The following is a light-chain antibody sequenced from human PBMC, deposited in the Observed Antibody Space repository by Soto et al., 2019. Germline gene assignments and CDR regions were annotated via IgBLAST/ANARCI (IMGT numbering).Light chain of an antibody. J-gene: IGKJ3*01. V-gene: IGKV3-20*01. CDR1: QTISSSL. CDR3: QMYDGSLFT. CDR2: GAS. Sequence: EIVLTQSPDTLSLSPGERATLSCRATQTISSSLVAWYQQKPGQPPRPLIHGASSRATGIPDRFSGRGSGPEFTLTLSRLEPEDFAVYYCQMYDGSLFTFGPGTKVDVK.